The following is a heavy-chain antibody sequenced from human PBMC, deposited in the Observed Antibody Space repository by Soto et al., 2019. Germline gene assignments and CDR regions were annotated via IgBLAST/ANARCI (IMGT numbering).Heavy chain of an antibody. D-gene: IGHD6-13*01. V-gene: IGHV3-7*05. CDR2: INRDGSKK. J-gene: IGHJ3*02. CDR3: GRDVSQGNSSLYLDAFDI. CDR1: GFTLSAYW. Sequence: EVQLEESGGDLVQPGGSLRLSCAASGFTLSAYWMTWVRQAPGKGLEWVANINRDGSKKSYLDSVRGRFTISRDNVGNSLYLEMDSVRADATALYYCGRDVSQGNSSLYLDAFDIWGQGTMVTVSS.